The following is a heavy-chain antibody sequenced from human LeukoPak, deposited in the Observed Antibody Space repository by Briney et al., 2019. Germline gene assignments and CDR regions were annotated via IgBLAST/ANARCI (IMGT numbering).Heavy chain of an antibody. CDR3: AKGRYYGMDA. V-gene: IGHV3-9*01. Sequence: GRSLRLSCAASGFTFDDYAMHWVRQAPGKGLEWVSGISWNSGSIGYADSVKGRFTISRDNAKNSLYLQMNSLRAEDTALYYCAKGRYYGMDAWGQGTTVTVSS. CDR1: GFTFDDYA. CDR2: ISWNSGSI. J-gene: IGHJ6*02.